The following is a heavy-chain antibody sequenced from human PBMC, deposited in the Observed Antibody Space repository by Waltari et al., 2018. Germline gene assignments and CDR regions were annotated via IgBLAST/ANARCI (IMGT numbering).Heavy chain of an antibody. J-gene: IGHJ4*02. D-gene: IGHD4-17*01. CDR2: INPNSGGT. CDR3: ARPPYGGYGPVGY. Sequence: PGQGLEWMGWINPNSGGTSYAQKFQGRVTMTRDTSISTAYMGLSRVRSDDTAVYYCARPPYGGYGPVGYWGQGTLVTVSS. V-gene: IGHV1-2*02.